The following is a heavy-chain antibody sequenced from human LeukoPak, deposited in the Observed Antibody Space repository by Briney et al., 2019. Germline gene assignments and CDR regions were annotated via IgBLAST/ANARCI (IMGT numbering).Heavy chain of an antibody. CDR1: GFTFSSYA. CDR3: ARDRRRYCSGGSCYLFDY. V-gene: IGHV3-30*04. CDR2: ISYDGSNK. Sequence: GGSLRLSCAASGFTFSSYAMHWVHQAPGKGLEWVAVISYDGSNKYYADSVKGRFTISRDNSKNTLYLQMNSLRAEDTAVYYCARDRRRYCSGGSCYLFDYWGQGTLVTVSS. D-gene: IGHD2-15*01. J-gene: IGHJ4*02.